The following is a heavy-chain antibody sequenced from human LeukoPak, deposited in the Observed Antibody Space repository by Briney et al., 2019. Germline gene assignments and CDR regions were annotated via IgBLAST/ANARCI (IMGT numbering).Heavy chain of an antibody. CDR2: IHFSGST. Sequence: SETLSLTCNVFGASITDTDYFWAWIRQPPGKGLQWIGSIHFSGSTTYYKASLESRVTIAVDTSKNQFSLTLTSVTAADTAVYYCARPLPYTSGWFGPWGYWGQGTLVAVSS. CDR3: ARPLPYTSGWFGPWGY. V-gene: IGHV4-39*01. J-gene: IGHJ4*02. D-gene: IGHD6-19*01. CDR1: GASITDTDYF.